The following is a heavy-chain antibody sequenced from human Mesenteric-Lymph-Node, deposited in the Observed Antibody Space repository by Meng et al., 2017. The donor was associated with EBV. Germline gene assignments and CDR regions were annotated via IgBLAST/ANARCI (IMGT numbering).Heavy chain of an antibody. D-gene: IGHD3-10*01. CDR2: SDPADGET. CDR1: GYTLTEFP. V-gene: IGHV1-24*01. J-gene: IGHJ4*02. Sequence: QGQWVQARAEVKKPGASVEVSCKVSGYTLTEFPMNWVRQAPGKGLEWMGGSDPADGETIYAEKFQGRVTMTEDTSTDTAYMELSSLRSEDTAVYYCARGLGGSGKYHFDFWGPGILVTVSS. CDR3: ARGLGGSGKYHFDF.